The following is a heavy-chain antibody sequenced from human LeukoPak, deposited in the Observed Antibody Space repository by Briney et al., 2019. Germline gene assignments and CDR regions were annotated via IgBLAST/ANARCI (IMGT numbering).Heavy chain of an antibody. Sequence: SETLSLTCTVSGGSISSGGYYWSWIRQHPGKGLEWIGYIYYSGSTYYNPSLKSRVTISVDTSKNQFSPKLSSVTAADTAVYYCAREGITIGFDPWGQGTLVTVSS. D-gene: IGHD3-3*01. J-gene: IGHJ5*02. CDR1: GGSISSGGYY. CDR3: AREGITIGFDP. CDR2: IYYSGST. V-gene: IGHV4-31*03.